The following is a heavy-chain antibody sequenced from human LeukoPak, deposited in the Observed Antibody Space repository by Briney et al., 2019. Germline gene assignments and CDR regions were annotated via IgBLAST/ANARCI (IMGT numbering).Heavy chain of an antibody. D-gene: IGHD3-3*01. CDR1: GGSFSGYY. Sequence: PSETLSLTCAVYGGSFSGYYWSWIRQPPGKGLEWIGEINHSGSTNYNPSLKSRVTISVDTSKNQFSLKLSSVTAADTAVYYCARGGMLCDFWSGYYHRGPYYYYGMDVWGQGTTVTVSS. CDR3: ARGGMLCDFWSGYYHRGPYYYYGMDV. CDR2: INHSGST. V-gene: IGHV4-34*01. J-gene: IGHJ6*02.